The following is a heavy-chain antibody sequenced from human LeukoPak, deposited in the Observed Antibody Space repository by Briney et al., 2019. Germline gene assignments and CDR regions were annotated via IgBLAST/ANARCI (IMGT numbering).Heavy chain of an antibody. Sequence: GGSLRLSCTASRFTFSNFNMHWVRQAPGKGLVWVSRINSDESITTYADSVKGRFTISRDNAKNTLYLQMNSLRAEDTAVYYCARGLVPGFLDYWGQGTPVTVSS. CDR1: RFTFSNFN. CDR3: ARGLVPGFLDY. D-gene: IGHD4-11*01. V-gene: IGHV3-74*01. J-gene: IGHJ4*02. CDR2: INSDESIT.